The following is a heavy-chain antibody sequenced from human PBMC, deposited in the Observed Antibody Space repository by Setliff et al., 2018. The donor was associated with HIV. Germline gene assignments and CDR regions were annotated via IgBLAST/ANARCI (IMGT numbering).Heavy chain of an antibody. CDR1: GLIFSNYW. CDR3: ARDLQGRVVPGAIAY. V-gene: IGHV3-7*01. J-gene: IGHJ4*02. D-gene: IGHD2-2*01. Sequence: GGSLRLSCAASGLIFSNYWMTWVRQAPGKGLEWVASIKPDGSEQYYVDSVKGRFTISRDNAKNSLHLQMHSLGAEDTAVYYCARDLQGRVVPGAIAYWGQGTLVTSPQ. CDR2: IKPDGSEQ.